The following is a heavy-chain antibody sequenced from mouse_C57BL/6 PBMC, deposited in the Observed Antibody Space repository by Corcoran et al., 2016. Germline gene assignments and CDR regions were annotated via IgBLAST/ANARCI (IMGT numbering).Heavy chain of an antibody. CDR1: GYTFTDYY. Sequence: QVQLKQSGAELVRPGASVKLSCKASGYTFTDYYINWVKQRPGQGLEWIARIYPGSGNTYYNEKFKGKATLTAEKSSSTAYMQLSSLTSEDSAVYFCASDGYFWFAYWGQGTLVTVSA. CDR3: ASDGYFWFAY. D-gene: IGHD2-3*01. CDR2: IYPGSGNT. J-gene: IGHJ3*01. V-gene: IGHV1-76*01.